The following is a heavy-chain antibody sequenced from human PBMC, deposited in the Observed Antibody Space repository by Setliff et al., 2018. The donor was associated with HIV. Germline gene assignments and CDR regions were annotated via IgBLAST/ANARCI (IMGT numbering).Heavy chain of an antibody. CDR2: INHSGTT. D-gene: IGHD3-3*01. CDR3: ARDRRSIFGVDTKNWFDP. J-gene: IGHJ5*02. V-gene: IGHV4-34*01. Sequence: SETLSLTCTVSGGSFSDYYWSWIRQPPGKGLEWIGEINHSGTTNSNPSLKSRVIISGDTSKKQFSLRLSSVTVADTAVYYCARDRRSIFGVDTKNWFDPWGQGTLVTVSS. CDR1: GGSFSDYY.